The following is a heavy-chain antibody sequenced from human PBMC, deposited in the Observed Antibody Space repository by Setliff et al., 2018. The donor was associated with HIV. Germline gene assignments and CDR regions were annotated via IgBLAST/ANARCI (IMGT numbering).Heavy chain of an antibody. D-gene: IGHD3-22*01. Sequence: PSETLSLTCSVSGDSITSHYWSWIRQPAGKGLEWIGHISTSGSTNYNPSLKSRVTISIQTSKNQFSLKLTSVTAADTAVYYCARLPSGYHYDSSDYYGYFFDYWGQGTLVTVSS. J-gene: IGHJ4*02. CDR1: GDSITSHY. V-gene: IGHV4-4*09. CDR2: ISTSGST. CDR3: ARLPSGYHYDSSDYYGYFFDY.